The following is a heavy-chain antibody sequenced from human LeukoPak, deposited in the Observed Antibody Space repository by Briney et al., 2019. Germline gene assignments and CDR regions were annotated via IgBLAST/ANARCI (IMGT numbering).Heavy chain of an antibody. CDR2: IRSKAYGGTT. V-gene: IGHV3-49*03. D-gene: IGHD5-18*01. CDR1: GFTFGDHA. CDR3: TRGPIQVWLYYGMDV. Sequence: GGSLRLSCTASGFTFGDHAMSWIRQAPGKGLEWVGFIRSKAYGGTTEYAASVKGRFIISRDDSKSIAYLHMNSLKTEDTAVYYCTRGPIQVWLYYGMDVWGQGTTVIVSS. J-gene: IGHJ6*02.